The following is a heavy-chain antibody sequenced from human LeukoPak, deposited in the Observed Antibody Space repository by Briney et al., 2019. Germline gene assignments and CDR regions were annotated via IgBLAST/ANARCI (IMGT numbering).Heavy chain of an antibody. CDR2: IYTSGRT. D-gene: IGHD3-3*01. Sequence: SQTLSLTCTVSGGSISSGAYYYNWIRQPAGKGLEWIGRIYTSGRTNYNPSLQSRLTIPVDTSNNQFSLKLSSVTAADTAVYYCARDVYDFWSGYYAWGPGTLVTVSS. CDR3: ARDVYDFWSGYYA. J-gene: IGHJ5*02. V-gene: IGHV4-61*02. CDR1: GGSISSGAYY.